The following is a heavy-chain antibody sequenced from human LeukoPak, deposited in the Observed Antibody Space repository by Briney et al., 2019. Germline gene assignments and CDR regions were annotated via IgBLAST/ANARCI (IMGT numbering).Heavy chain of an antibody. Sequence: PGGSLRLSCAASGFTFTSYSMNWVRQAPGKGLEWVSTISGSGGSTYYADSVKGRFTISRDNSKNTLYLQMNSLRAEDTAVYYCAKDKVYGYSYGYSDYWGQGTLVTVSS. D-gene: IGHD5-18*01. CDR1: GFTFTSYS. V-gene: IGHV3-23*01. CDR3: AKDKVYGYSYGYSDY. CDR2: ISGSGGST. J-gene: IGHJ4*02.